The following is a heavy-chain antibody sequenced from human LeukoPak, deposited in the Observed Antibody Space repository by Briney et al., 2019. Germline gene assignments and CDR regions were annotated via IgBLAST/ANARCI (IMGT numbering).Heavy chain of an antibody. J-gene: IGHJ6*03. Sequence: PSETLSLTCTVSGGSISRSSYYWGWIRQPPGKGLEWIGSIYYSGSTYYNPSLKSRVTISVDTSKNQFSLKLSSVTAADTAVYYCARSGYENYYYYYYMDVWGKGTTVTISS. V-gene: IGHV4-39*01. CDR2: IYYSGST. CDR3: ARSGYENYYYYYYMDV. D-gene: IGHD5-12*01. CDR1: GGSISRSSYY.